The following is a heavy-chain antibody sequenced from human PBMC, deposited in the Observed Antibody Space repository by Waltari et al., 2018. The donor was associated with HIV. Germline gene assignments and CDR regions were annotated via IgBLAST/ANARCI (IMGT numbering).Heavy chain of an antibody. CDR2: ISYDGNNK. CDR3: VKDRGTFTMINEY. D-gene: IGHD3-22*01. Sequence: QVQLVESGGGVVQPGRSLRLSCAASGFPFSTSGMHWVLQAPGKGLEWVAVISYDGNNKNYADSVKGRFTISRDNSKNTLYLQMNSLRADDTALYYCVKDRGTFTMINEYWGQGTLVTVSS. CDR1: GFPFSTSG. V-gene: IGHV3-30*18. J-gene: IGHJ4*02.